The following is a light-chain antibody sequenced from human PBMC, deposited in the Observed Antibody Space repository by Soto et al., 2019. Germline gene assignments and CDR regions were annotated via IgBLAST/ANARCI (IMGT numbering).Light chain of an antibody. Sequence: DIVMTQSPVSLPVTPGEPASISCRASQSLLHSGGHNCLDWYLQKPGQSPQVLIYLGSNRASGGPDRFSGSGSGADFTLEISRVEAEDVGVYYCMQTLQTPLTFGGGTKVEIK. CDR2: LGS. CDR3: MQTLQTPLT. CDR1: QSLLHSGGHNC. J-gene: IGKJ4*01. V-gene: IGKV2-28*01.